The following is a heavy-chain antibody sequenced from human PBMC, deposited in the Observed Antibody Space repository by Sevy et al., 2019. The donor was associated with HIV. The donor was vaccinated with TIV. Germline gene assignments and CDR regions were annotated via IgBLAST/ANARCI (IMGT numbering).Heavy chain of an antibody. J-gene: IGHJ6*02. Sequence: GGSLRLSCAASGFTFSDYYMSWIRQAPGKGLEWVSYISSSGSTIYYADSVKGRFTISRDNAKNSLYLQMNSLRAEDTAVYYCAGYYDFWSGYPGMDVWGQGTTFTVSS. CDR3: AGYYDFWSGYPGMDV. D-gene: IGHD3-3*01. V-gene: IGHV3-11*01. CDR1: GFTFSDYY. CDR2: ISSSGSTI.